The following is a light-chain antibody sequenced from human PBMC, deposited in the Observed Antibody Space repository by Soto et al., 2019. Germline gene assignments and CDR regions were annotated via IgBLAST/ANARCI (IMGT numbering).Light chain of an antibody. CDR2: DAS. J-gene: IGKJ3*01. CDR3: QQRSNWPPRFT. Sequence: EIVLTQSPATLSLSPGERATLSCRASQSVSSYLAWYQQKPGQARRLLIYDASNRATGIPARFSGSGSGTDFTLTLSSLEPEDFAVYYCQQRSNWPPRFTFGPGTKVDIK. V-gene: IGKV3-11*01. CDR1: QSVSSY.